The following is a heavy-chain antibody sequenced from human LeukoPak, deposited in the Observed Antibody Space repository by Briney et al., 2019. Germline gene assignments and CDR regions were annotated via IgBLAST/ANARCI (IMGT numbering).Heavy chain of an antibody. CDR1: GFTFSNYG. Sequence: PGGSLRLSCAASGFTFSNYGMHWVRQAPGKGLEWVTFIRYDGSRNYYADSVKGRFTVSRDNSKNTLFLQMNSLRAEDTAVYYCAKSSDSSGWYVTFDYWGQGALVTVSS. CDR3: AKSSDSSGWYVTFDY. V-gene: IGHV3-30*02. J-gene: IGHJ4*02. D-gene: IGHD6-19*01. CDR2: IRYDGSRN.